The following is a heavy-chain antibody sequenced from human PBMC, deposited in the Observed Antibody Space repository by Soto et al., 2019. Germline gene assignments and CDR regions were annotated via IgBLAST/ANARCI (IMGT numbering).Heavy chain of an antibody. CDR3: ARAFKWYGKSVGSLEY. CDR2: IYYSGTT. J-gene: IGHJ4*02. CDR1: GDSISSGDYY. D-gene: IGHD2-15*01. V-gene: IGHV4-30-4*01. Sequence: SETLSLTCTVSGDSISSGDYYWSWVRQSPGKGLEWIGCIYYSGTTYYNPSLETRLTMSVDTSKNQFSLRLSSVTAADTAMNLCARAFKWYGKSVGSLEYWGQGTLVTVSS.